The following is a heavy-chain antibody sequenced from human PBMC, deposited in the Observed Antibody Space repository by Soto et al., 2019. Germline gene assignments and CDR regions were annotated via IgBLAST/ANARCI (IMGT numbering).Heavy chain of an antibody. CDR2: IYYSGTT. D-gene: IGHD6-19*01. J-gene: IGHJ5*02. Sequence: SETLSLTCTVSGGSISSSNSYWDWIRQPPGKGLEWIGIIYYSGTTYYNPSLKSRVTISVDTSKNHFSLKLSSVTAADTALYYCARSYSSGQGYFAPWGRGTLVPVSS. CDR1: GGSISSSNSY. CDR3: ARSYSSGQGYFAP. V-gene: IGHV4-39*02.